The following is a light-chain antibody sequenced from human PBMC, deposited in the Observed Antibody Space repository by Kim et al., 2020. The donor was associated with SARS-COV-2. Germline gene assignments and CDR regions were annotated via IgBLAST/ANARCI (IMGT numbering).Light chain of an antibody. CDR1: QSISSW. V-gene: IGKV1-5*01. J-gene: IGKJ1*01. Sequence: DIQMTQSPSPLSASVGDRVTITCRASQSISSWLAWYQQKPGKAPKLLIYDASSLESGVPSRFSGSVSGTEFTLTISSLQPDDFATYYCQQSKTFSQGTKVDIK. CDR3: QQSKT. CDR2: DAS.